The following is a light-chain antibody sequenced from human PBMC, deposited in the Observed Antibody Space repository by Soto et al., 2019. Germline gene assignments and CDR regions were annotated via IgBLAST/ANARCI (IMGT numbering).Light chain of an antibody. CDR3: QQSYSTPYT. J-gene: IGKJ2*01. Sequence: DIQMTQSPSSLSASVGDRVTITCRASQSISNYLNWYQQKPGKAPKLLIYLTSSLQSGVPSRFSGSGSGTDFTLTISSLQPEDFATYYCQQSYSTPYTFGHGTKLEIK. V-gene: IGKV1-39*01. CDR2: LTS. CDR1: QSISNY.